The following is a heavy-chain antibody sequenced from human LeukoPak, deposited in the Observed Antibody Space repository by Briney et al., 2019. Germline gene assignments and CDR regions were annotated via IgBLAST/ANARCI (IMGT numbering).Heavy chain of an antibody. CDR2: ISSSSTI. CDR3: ARDLFEYYYDSSGYFDY. V-gene: IGHV3-48*01. Sequence: GGSLRLSCAASGFTFSSYSMNWVRQAPGKGLEWVSYISSSSTIYYADSVKGRFTISSDNGKNSLYLQMNSLRAEDTAVYYCARDLFEYYYDSSGYFDYWGQGTLVTVSS. J-gene: IGHJ4*02. D-gene: IGHD3-22*01. CDR1: GFTFSSYS.